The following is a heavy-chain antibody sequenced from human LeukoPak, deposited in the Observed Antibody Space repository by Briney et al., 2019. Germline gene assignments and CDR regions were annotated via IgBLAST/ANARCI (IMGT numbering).Heavy chain of an antibody. Sequence: PGGSLRLSCAGSGFTFSDNYMSWIRQAPGKGLEWISYISSSGSSTYYADSVKGRFTISRGNAKNSLYLQMNSLRAEDTAVYYCLRGSILYWGQGTLVTVSS. CDR1: GFTFSDNY. V-gene: IGHV3-11*01. J-gene: IGHJ4*02. CDR2: ISSSGSST. D-gene: IGHD3-10*01. CDR3: LRGSILY.